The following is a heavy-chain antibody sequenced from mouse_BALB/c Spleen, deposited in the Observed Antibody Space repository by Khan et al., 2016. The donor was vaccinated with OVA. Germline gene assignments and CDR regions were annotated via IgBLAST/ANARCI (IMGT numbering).Heavy chain of an antibody. J-gene: IGHJ1*01. CDR2: LNSNGGTS. CDR3: ARVCNRYGESYWYFGV. CDR1: GFPLRGYG. V-gene: IGHV5-6-3*01. Sequence: EVELVESGGGLVQPGGSLKLSCAASGFPLRGYGMSWVRQTPDKRMVLLATLNSNGGTSYYPDSVNGRFTISSDNDKNTLHLQMSSLKSEDTAMYYCARVCNRYGESYWYFGVWGAGSTVTVSS. D-gene: IGHD2-14*01.